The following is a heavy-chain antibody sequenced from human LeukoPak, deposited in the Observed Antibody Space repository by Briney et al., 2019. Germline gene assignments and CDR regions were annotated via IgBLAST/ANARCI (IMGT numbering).Heavy chain of an antibody. J-gene: IGHJ4*02. CDR2: ISSSGTTI. D-gene: IGHD3-16*02. CDR1: GFTFSTYE. V-gene: IGHV3-48*03. Sequence: GGSLRLSCVASGFTFSTYEMNWVRQAPGKGLEGVSYISSSGTTIHYAGSVKGRFTISRDNAKNSVYLQMNSLRVEDTAVYYCARVRYQTADYWGQGTLVTVSS. CDR3: ARVRYQTADY.